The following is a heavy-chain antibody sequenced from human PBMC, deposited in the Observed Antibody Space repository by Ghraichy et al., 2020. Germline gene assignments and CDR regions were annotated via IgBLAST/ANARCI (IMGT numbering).Heavy chain of an antibody. CDR1: GYTFTSYG. Sequence: ASVKVSCKASGYTFTSYGISWVRQAPGQGLEWMGWISAYNGNTNYAQKLQGRVTMTTDTSTSTAYMELRSLRSDDTAVYYCARDIAVAGLNWFDPWGQGTLVTVSS. J-gene: IGHJ5*02. CDR3: ARDIAVAGLNWFDP. D-gene: IGHD6-19*01. V-gene: IGHV1-18*01. CDR2: ISAYNGNT.